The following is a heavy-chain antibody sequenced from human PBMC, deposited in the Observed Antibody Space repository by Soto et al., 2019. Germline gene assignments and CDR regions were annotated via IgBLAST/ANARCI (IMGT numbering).Heavy chain of an antibody. CDR1: GGSFSGYY. Sequence: QVQLQQWGAGLLKPSETLSLTCAVSGGSFSGYYLSWIRQPPGKGLEWIGEINHSGSTNYNPSLRSRDTISVETSRNQCSLQLSSVTAAATAVYYCASCRHGSSFSCYTSYYYYGLDVWGPGTTGTVSS. V-gene: IGHV4-34*01. CDR2: INHSGST. J-gene: IGHJ6*02. D-gene: IGHD2-2*02. CDR3: ASCRHGSSFSCYTSYYYYGLDV.